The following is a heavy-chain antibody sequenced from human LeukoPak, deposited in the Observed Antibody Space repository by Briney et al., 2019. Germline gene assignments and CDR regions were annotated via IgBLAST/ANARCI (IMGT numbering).Heavy chain of an antibody. Sequence: ASVKVSCKVSGYTLTELSMHWVRQAPGKGLEWMGGFDPEDGETIYAQKFQGRVTMTEDTSTDTAYMELSSLRSEDTAVYYCATDNLLRFLGPDDAFDIWGQGTMVTVSS. V-gene: IGHV1-24*01. CDR1: GYTLTELS. J-gene: IGHJ3*02. D-gene: IGHD3-3*01. CDR3: ATDNLLRFLGPDDAFDI. CDR2: FDPEDGET.